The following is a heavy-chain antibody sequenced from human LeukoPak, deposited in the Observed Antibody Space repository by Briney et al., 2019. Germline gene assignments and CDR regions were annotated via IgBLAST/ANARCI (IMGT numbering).Heavy chain of an antibody. J-gene: IGHJ4*02. CDR3: ARDSGGTFLFDS. D-gene: IGHD1-26*01. CDR2: ISFSGDNT. CDR1: GFTFSNYG. V-gene: IGHV3-23*01. Sequence: ASLRLTCAGSGFTFSNYGLSWVRHAPGKGLEWVSTISFSGDNTHYADSVKGRFTISRDNFKNTVYLQMSSPRAEDAAIYYCARDSGGTFLFDSWGQGTLVTVAS.